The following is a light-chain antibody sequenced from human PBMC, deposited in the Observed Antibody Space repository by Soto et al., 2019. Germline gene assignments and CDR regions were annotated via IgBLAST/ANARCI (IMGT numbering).Light chain of an antibody. CDR2: RNN. CDR3: AAWDDSLSGPKWV. J-gene: IGLJ3*02. V-gene: IGLV1-47*01. CDR1: SSNIGSNY. Sequence: QSVLTQPPSASGTPGQRVTISCSGSSSNIGSNYVYWYQQLPGTAPKLLIYRNNQRPSGVPDRFSGSKSGTSASLAISGLRSEDEADYYCAAWDDSLSGPKWVLGGGTKLTVL.